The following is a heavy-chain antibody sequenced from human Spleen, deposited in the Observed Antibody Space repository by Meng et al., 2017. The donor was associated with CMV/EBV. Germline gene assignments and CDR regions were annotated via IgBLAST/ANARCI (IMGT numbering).Heavy chain of an antibody. CDR2: IRTQANNYAT. V-gene: IGHV3-73*01. J-gene: IGHJ5*02. Sequence: GESLKISCAASGVTFRGSAIHWVRQASGKGLEWVGRIRTQANNYATAYAASVKGRFTISRDNAKNSLYLQMNSLRVEDTAVYYCARVLVVPAAIPSNWFDPWGQGTLVTVSS. D-gene: IGHD2-2*02. CDR3: ARVLVVPAAIPSNWFDP. CDR1: GVTFRGSA.